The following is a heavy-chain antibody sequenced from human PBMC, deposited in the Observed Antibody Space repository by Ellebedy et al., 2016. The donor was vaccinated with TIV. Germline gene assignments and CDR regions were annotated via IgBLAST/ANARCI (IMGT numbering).Heavy chain of an antibody. CDR3: AKESGFGSEGLDS. V-gene: IGHV3-43*01. CDR1: GFSFDAYT. CDR2: ITWDGSDT. D-gene: IGHD3-10*01. J-gene: IGHJ4*02. Sequence: GGSLRLSXTASGFSFDAYTMHWVRHVPGKGLEWVSLITWDGSDTFYADSVRGRFTISRDNIKNSLYLQMDSLKTEDAALYYCAKESGFGSEGLDSWGRGSLVTVPS.